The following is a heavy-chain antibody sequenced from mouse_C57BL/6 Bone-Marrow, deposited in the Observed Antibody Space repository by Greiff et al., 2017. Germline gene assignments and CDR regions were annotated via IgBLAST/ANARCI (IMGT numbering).Heavy chain of an antibody. J-gene: IGHJ3*01. D-gene: IGHD1-1*01. CDR2: INPNNGGT. Sequence: EVQLQQSGPELLKPGASVKIPCKASGYTFTDYNMDWVKQSHGKSLEWIGDINPNNGGTIYNQKFKGKATLTVDKSSSTAYMELRSLTSEDTAVYYCAGRGDWFAYWGQGTLVTVSA. CDR3: AGRGDWFAY. V-gene: IGHV1-18*01. CDR1: GYTFTDYN.